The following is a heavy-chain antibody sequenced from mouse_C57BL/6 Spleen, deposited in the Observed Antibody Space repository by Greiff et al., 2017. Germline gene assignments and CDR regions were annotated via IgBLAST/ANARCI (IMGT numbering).Heavy chain of an antibody. V-gene: IGHV1-81*01. J-gene: IGHJ4*01. CDR3: ARENDYGDYDAMDY. CDR1: GYTFTSYG. D-gene: IGHD2-4*01. Sequence: VQLQESGAELARPGASVKLSCKASGYTFTSYGISWVKQRTGQGLEWIGEIYPRSGNTYYNEKFKGKATLTADKSSSTAYMELRSLTSEDSAVYFCARENDYGDYDAMDYWGQGTSLTVSS. CDR2: IYPRSGNT.